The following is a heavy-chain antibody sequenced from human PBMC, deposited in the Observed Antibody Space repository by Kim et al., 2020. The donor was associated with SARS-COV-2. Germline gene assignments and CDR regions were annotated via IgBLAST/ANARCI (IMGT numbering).Heavy chain of an antibody. Sequence: GGSLRLSCAASGFTFSSYAMSWVRQAPGKGLEWVSAISGSGGSTYYADSVKVRFTISRDNSKNTLYLQMNGLRAEDTAVYYCAKGPQKYYYDSSGYYPYYIDYWGQGTLVTVSS. CDR1: GFTFSSYA. CDR3: AKGPQKYYYDSSGYYPYYIDY. J-gene: IGHJ4*02. CDR2: ISGSGGST. V-gene: IGHV3-23*01. D-gene: IGHD3-22*01.